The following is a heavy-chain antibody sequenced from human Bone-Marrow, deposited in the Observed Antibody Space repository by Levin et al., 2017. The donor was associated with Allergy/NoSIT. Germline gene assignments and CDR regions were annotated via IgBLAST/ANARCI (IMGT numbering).Heavy chain of an antibody. CDR1: GGTFSNFV. CDR3: ARATHYSGSGSYYRGYYMDV. V-gene: IGHV1-69*06. D-gene: IGHD3-10*01. CDR2: IIPIFDTA. Sequence: KISCEASGGTFSNFVISWVRQAPGQGLEWMGGIIPIFDTANYAQKFLGRVTITADKSTSTAYMELSSLRTEDTAVYYCARATHYSGSGSYYRGYYMDVWGKGTTVTVSS. J-gene: IGHJ6*03.